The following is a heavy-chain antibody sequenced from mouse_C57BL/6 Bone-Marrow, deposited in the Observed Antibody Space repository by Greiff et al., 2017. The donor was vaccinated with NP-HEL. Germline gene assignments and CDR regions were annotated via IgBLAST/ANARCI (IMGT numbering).Heavy chain of an antibody. J-gene: IGHJ4*01. CDR2: INPSSGYT. V-gene: IGHV1-4*01. Sequence: QVQLQQSGAELARPGASVKMSCKASGYTFTSYTMHWVKQRPGQGLEWIGYINPSSGYTKYNQKFKDKATLTADKSSSTAYMQLSSLTSADAAVYYCARNGGLPPPRTVYARDHWCQGTSVPVFS. CDR3: ARNGGLPPPRTVYARDH. D-gene: IGHD2-4*01. CDR1: GYTFTSYT.